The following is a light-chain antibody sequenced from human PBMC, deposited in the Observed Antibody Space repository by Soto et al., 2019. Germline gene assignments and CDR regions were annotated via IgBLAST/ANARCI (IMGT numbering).Light chain of an antibody. CDR1: QGISSY. J-gene: IGKJ1*01. V-gene: IGKV1-8*01. CDR3: HQYYSYPWT. Sequence: AIRMTQSPSSLSASTGDRATITCRASQGISSYLAWYQQKPGKAPKLLIYAASTLQSGIPSRFSGSGSGTVFTLTISCLQSEDFATYYCHQYYSYPWTFGQGTMVEIK. CDR2: AAS.